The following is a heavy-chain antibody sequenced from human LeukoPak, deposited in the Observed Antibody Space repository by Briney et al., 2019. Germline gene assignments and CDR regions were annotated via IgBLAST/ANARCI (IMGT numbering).Heavy chain of an antibody. CDR2: ISSRGITI. D-gene: IGHD5-12*01. CDR1: GFTFSSYE. CDR3: AKDRLENGYSGYDPPPDAFDI. J-gene: IGHJ3*02. Sequence: PGGSLRLSCAASGFTFSSYEMNWVRQAPGKGLEWVSYISSRGITIYYADSVRGRFAISRDNAKNSLYLQMNSLRAEDTAVYYCAKDRLENGYSGYDPPPDAFDIWGQRTMVTVSS. V-gene: IGHV3-48*03.